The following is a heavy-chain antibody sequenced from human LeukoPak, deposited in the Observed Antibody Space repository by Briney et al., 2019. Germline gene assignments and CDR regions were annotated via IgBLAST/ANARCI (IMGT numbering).Heavy chain of an antibody. D-gene: IGHD1-1*01. Sequence: SQTLSLTCVISGDTISSHTAAWTWIRQSPSRGLEWLGRTYYRAKWFSDYALSVRSRITIVPDTSKNHFSLQLRSVTPEDTAVYFCTRETGERYDGRNFFDYWGQGALVTVSS. J-gene: IGHJ4*02. CDR3: TRETGERYDGRNFFDY. CDR2: TYYRAKWFS. V-gene: IGHV6-1*01. CDR1: GDTISSHTAA.